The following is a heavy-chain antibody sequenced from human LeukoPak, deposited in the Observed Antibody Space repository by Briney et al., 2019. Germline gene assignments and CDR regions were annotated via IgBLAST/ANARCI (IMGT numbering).Heavy chain of an antibody. J-gene: IGHJ4*02. D-gene: IGHD5-18*01. Sequence: TSETLSLTCAVYGGSFSGYYWSWIRQPPGKGLEWIGEINHSGSTNYNPSLKSRVTISVDTSKNQFSLKLSSVTAADTAVYYCARTPVGYSYGYACDYWGQGTLVTVSS. CDR2: INHSGST. V-gene: IGHV4-34*01. CDR3: ARTPVGYSYGYACDY. CDR1: GGSFSGYY.